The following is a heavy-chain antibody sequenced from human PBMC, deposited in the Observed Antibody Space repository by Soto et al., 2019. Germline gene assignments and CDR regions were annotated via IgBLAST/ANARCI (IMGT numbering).Heavy chain of an antibody. CDR1: GLTFRSSA. Sequence: PGGSLSLSCAAFGLTFRSSAMHWVRQAQGKGLSRVAVISYDGSNQYYAESVKGRFTISRDNSKNTLYLQMNSLRAEDTAVYYCARDLTMGARTNLIFSGYLGYWGQGTLVTVSS. CDR3: ARDLTMGARTNLIFSGYLGY. V-gene: IGHV3-30-3*01. D-gene: IGHD3-9*01. J-gene: IGHJ4*02. CDR2: ISYDGSNQ.